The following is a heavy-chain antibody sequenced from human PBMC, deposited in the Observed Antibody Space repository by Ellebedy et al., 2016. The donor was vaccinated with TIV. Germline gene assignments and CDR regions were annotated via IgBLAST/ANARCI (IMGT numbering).Heavy chain of an antibody. CDR3: ARQYNYGTSGYYVDY. Sequence: MPGGSLRLSCTVSGASISSYYWSWIRQPPGKGLEWIGYIYYNENTNYNPSLKSRVTISVDTSKNQFSLKLSSVTAADTAVYYCARQYNYGTSGYYVDYWGQGTLLTVSS. D-gene: IGHD3-22*01. V-gene: IGHV4-59*08. J-gene: IGHJ4*02. CDR2: IYYNENT. CDR1: GASISSYY.